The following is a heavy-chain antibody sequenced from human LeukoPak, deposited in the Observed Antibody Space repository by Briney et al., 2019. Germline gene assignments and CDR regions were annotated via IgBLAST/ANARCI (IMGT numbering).Heavy chain of an antibody. Sequence: QPGGSLRLSCAASGFTFSSYAMHWVRQAPGKGLEWVAVISYDGSNKYYADSVKGRFTISRDNSKNTLYLQMNSLGAEDTAVYYCARDPGYSSGWYNFDYWGQGTLVTVSS. J-gene: IGHJ4*02. CDR1: GFTFSSYA. D-gene: IGHD6-19*01. CDR3: ARDPGYSSGWYNFDY. V-gene: IGHV3-30*04. CDR2: ISYDGSNK.